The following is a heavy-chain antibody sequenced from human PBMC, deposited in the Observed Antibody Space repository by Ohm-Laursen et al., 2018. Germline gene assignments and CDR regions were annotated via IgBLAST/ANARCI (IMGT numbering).Heavy chain of an antibody. CDR1: GYTFTSYD. V-gene: IGHV1-8*01. CDR2: MNPTSGNT. D-gene: IGHD4-17*01. J-gene: IGHJ2*01. Sequence: ASVKVSCNASGYTFTSYDINWVRQATGQGLEWMGWMNPTSGNTGYAEKFQGRVTMTRNTSISTAYMELSSLRSEDTAEYYCTREASGDYGYFDLWGRGTLVTVSS. CDR3: TREASGDYGYFDL.